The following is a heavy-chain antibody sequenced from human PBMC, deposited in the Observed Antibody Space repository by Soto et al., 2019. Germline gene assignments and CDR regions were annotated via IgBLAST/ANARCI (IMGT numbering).Heavy chain of an antibody. CDR3: AKAYITMVRVDYFDN. V-gene: IGHV3-30*18. CDR1: GFTLSSYG. D-gene: IGHD3-10*01. CDR2: ISYDGSNK. J-gene: IGHJ4*02. Sequence: QVQLVESGGGVVQPGRSLRLSCAASGFTLSSYGIHWVRQAPGKGLEWMAVISYDGSNKYYADSVKGRFTISRDNSKNTLYLQMDRLRAEDTAVYYCAKAYITMVRVDYFDNWGQGILVTVSS.